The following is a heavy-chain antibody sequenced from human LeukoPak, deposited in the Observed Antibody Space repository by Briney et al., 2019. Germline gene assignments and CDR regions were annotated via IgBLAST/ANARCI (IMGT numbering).Heavy chain of an antibody. J-gene: IGHJ4*02. V-gene: IGHV3-23*01. CDR1: GFTFSSYA. Sequence: GGSLRRSCAASGFTFSSYAMSWVRQAPGKGLEWVSAISGSGGSTYHADSVKGRFTISRDNSKNTLYLQMNSLRAEDTAVYYCAKDQVLRYFDWLFYWGQGTLVTVSS. CDR3: AKDQVLRYFDWLFY. CDR2: ISGSGGST. D-gene: IGHD3-9*01.